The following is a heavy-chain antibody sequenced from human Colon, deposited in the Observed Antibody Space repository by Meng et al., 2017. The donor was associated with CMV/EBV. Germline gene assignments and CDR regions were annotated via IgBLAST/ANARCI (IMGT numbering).Heavy chain of an antibody. D-gene: IGHD6-13*01. Sequence: QVQLVQSGAEVKKPGASVKVPCKPSGYTFTGYYMHWVRQAPGQGLEWMGRINPNSGGTNYAQKFQGRVTVTRDTSISTAYMELSRLRSDDTAIYYCAREVEGSSSRYIDYWGQGTLVTVSS. CDR3: AREVEGSSSRYIDY. CDR1: GYTFTGYY. V-gene: IGHV1-2*06. CDR2: INPNSGGT. J-gene: IGHJ4*02.